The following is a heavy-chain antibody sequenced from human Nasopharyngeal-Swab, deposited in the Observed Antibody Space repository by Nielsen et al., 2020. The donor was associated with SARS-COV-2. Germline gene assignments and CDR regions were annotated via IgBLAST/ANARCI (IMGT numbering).Heavy chain of an antibody. CDR1: GFTFRNYA. CDR3: ARGSYGDKSDFDS. V-gene: IGHV3-33*01. J-gene: IGHJ4*02. CDR2: LWSDDWTT. D-gene: IGHD4-23*01. Sequence: GESLKISCAASGFTFRNYAMHWVRPAPDKGLEWVAVLWSDDWTTYYADSVKGRFTISRDNSKNTLYLGMNSVTAEDTAMYYCARGSYGDKSDFDSWGQGTLVTVSS.